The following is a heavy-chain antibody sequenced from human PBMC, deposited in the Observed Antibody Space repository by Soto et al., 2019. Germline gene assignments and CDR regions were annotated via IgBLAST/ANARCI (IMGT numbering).Heavy chain of an antibody. J-gene: IGHJ6*02. V-gene: IGHV1-18*01. CDR2: ISGYNGDT. CDR3: AKNGQPPYYYYGMDV. Sequence: QGQLVQSGGEVKKPGASVKVSCKASGYTFTRYGISWVRQAPGQGLEWMGWISGYNGDTKYAQKFQGRVTMTVDTSTTTAYMELRSLTSDDRAVYYCAKNGQPPYYYYGMDVWGQGTTVTDSS. CDR1: GYTFTRYG. D-gene: IGHD2-8*01.